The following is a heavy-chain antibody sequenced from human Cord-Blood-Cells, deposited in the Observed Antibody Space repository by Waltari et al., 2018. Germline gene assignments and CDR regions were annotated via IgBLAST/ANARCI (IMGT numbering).Heavy chain of an antibody. CDR1: GRSFSGYY. CDR3: ARGLVGRGPNWGWYFDL. J-gene: IGHJ2*01. V-gene: IGHV4-34*01. D-gene: IGHD7-27*01. CDR2: INHSGST. Sequence: QVQLQQWGAGLLKPSETLSLTCAVYGRSFSGYYWSWIRQPPGKGLEWIGEINHSGSTNYNPSLKSRVTISVDTSKNQFSLKLSSVTAADTAVYYCARGLVGRGPNWGWYFDLWGRGTLVTVSS.